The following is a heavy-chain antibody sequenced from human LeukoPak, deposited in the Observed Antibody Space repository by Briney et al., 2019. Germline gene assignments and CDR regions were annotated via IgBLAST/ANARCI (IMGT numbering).Heavy chain of an antibody. CDR3: ATLTSIAAHFDY. CDR1: GGSISSYY. J-gene: IGHJ4*02. V-gene: IGHV4-4*07. CDR2: VYTGGSN. Sequence: PSETLSLTCTVSGGSISSYYWSWDRQPAGKGLEWIGCVYTGGSNNCNTSLKSRVTISLETSKNQFSLRLSSVKAGDPAVYYCATLTSIAAHFDYWGQGTLVTVSS. D-gene: IGHD6-6*01.